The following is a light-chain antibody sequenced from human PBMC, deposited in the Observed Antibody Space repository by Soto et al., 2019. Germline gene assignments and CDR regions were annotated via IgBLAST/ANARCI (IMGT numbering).Light chain of an antibody. V-gene: IGKV3-15*01. Sequence: EIVMTQSPATLSVSPGESATLSCRASQSVASHLAWYQQKPGQAPRLLIFGASVRATGIPASFSGSGSGTEFVLTIDSLQSEDFAVYYCHQYNDWPSITFGQGTRLEI. CDR2: GAS. J-gene: IGKJ5*01. CDR3: HQYNDWPSIT. CDR1: QSVASH.